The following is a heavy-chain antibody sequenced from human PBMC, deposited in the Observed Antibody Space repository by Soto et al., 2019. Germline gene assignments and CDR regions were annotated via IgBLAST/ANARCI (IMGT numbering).Heavy chain of an antibody. CDR1: GFTFSSYS. D-gene: IGHD3-10*01. J-gene: IGHJ4*02. V-gene: IGHV3-23*01. Sequence: PGGSLRLSCAASGFTFSSYSMNWVRQAPGKGLEWVSYISGSSSSTYYADSVKGRFTISRDNSMHTLYLQMDSLSAEDTAIYYCAKHHGGVLSHFHSWGQGTPVTVSS. CDR2: ISGSSSST. CDR3: AKHHGGVLSHFHS.